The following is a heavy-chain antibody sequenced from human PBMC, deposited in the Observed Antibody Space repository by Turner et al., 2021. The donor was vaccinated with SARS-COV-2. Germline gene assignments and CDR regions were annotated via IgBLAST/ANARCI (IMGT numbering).Heavy chain of an antibody. CDR2: ISYDGSNK. CDR1: GFTFSTFV. J-gene: IGHJ4*02. V-gene: IGHV3-30-3*01. D-gene: IGHD3-10*01. Sequence: QVLLVEFGGGVVQSGRSLTLSCAASGFTFSTFVMHWVRQAPGKGLEWVAVISYDGSNKYYADSVKGRFTISRDNSKNTLYLQMNSLRAEDTAVYYCARDSGDFDYWGQGTLVTVSS. CDR3: ARDSGDFDY.